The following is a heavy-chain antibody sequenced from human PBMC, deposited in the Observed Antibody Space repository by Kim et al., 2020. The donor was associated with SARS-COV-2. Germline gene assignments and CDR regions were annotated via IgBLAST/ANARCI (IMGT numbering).Heavy chain of an antibody. CDR2: ISSSSSYI. D-gene: IGHD3-22*01. J-gene: IGHJ4*02. CDR3: ARDPRDYYDSSGYLIDY. Sequence: GGSLRLSCAASGFTFSSYSMNWVRQAPGKGLEWVSSISSSSSYIYYADSVKGRFTISRDNAKNSLYLQMNSLRAEDTAVYYCARDPRDYYDSSGYLIDYWGQGTLVTVSS. CDR1: GFTFSSYS. V-gene: IGHV3-21*01.